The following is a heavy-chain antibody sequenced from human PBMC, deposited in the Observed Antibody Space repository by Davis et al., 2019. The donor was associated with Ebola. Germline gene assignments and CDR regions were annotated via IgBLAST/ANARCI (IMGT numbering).Heavy chain of an antibody. Sequence: SETLSLTCAVYGGSFSGYYWNWIRQPPGKGLEWIGEIHHSGSTNHNPSLKSRVTISIDTSKNQFSLKLSSVTAADTAVYYCARSITMVRGVVPWFDPWGQGTLVTVSS. V-gene: IGHV4-34*01. J-gene: IGHJ5*02. CDR1: GGSFSGYY. CDR3: ARSITMVRGVVPWFDP. CDR2: IHHSGST. D-gene: IGHD3-10*01.